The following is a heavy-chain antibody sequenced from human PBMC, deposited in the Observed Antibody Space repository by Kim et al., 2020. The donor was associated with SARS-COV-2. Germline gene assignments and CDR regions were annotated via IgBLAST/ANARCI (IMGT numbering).Heavy chain of an antibody. V-gene: IGHV3-23*01. CDR2: ISGSGQST. CDR3: AKRRTTGCLREDFDF. CDR1: GFTFTTFG. D-gene: IGHD6-19*01. J-gene: IGHJ4*02. Sequence: GGSLRLSCVASGFTFTTFGMSWVRQSPGKGLEWVSVISGSGQSTYYLDSVKGRFTVSRDNSKNTVYLHMTGLTPGDTAIYYCAKRRTTGCLREDFDFWGPGALVTASS.